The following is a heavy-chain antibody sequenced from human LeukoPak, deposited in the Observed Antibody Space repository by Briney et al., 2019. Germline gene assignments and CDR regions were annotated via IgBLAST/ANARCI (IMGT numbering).Heavy chain of an antibody. V-gene: IGHV4-59*01. D-gene: IGHD2-8*01. CDR1: GGXISSYY. CDR3: ARTGMLSNWFDP. Sequence: SETLSLTCTVSGGXISSYYCSWIRQPPGKGLEWIGYIYYSGSTNYNPSLKSRVTISVDTSKNQFSLKLSSVTAADTAVYYCARTGMLSNWFDPWGQGTLVTVSS. J-gene: IGHJ5*02. CDR2: IYYSGST.